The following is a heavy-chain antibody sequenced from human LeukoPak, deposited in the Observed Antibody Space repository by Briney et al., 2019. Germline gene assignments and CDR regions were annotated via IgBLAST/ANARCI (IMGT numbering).Heavy chain of an antibody. CDR2: INYGGTT. D-gene: IGHD3-10*01. V-gene: IGHV4-39*01. J-gene: IGHJ4*02. CDR1: GGSISSSNYY. Sequence: PSETLSLTCTVSGGSISSSNYYWSWTRQPPGKELEWIASINYGGTTYYNPSLKSRVTISVDTSKNQFSLRLSSVTAADTAVYLCARYVVFGSGKYYFDYRGQGSLVTVSS. CDR3: ARYVVFGSGKYYFDY.